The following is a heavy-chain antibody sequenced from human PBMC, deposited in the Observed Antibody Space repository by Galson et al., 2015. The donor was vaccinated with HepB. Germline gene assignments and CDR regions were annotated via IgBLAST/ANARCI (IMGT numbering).Heavy chain of an antibody. V-gene: IGHV5-51*01. J-gene: IGHJ6*02. CDR3: ARHDGDYYYGSSYYYYGMDV. Sequence: QSGAEVKKPGESLKISCKGSGYSFTSYWIGWVRQMPGKGLEWMGIIYPGDSDTRYSPSFQGQVTISADKSISTAYLQWSSLKASDTAMYYCARHDGDYYYGSSYYYYGMDVWGQGTTVTVSS. D-gene: IGHD3-10*01. CDR1: GYSFTSYW. CDR2: IYPGDSDT.